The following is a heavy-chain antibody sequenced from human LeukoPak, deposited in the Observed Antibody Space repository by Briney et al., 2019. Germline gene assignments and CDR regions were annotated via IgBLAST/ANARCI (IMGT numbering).Heavy chain of an antibody. D-gene: IGHD4-17*01. CDR3: ARHPTVTSFLFDY. J-gene: IGHJ4*02. V-gene: IGHV4-39*01. CDR1: GGSISSSNYY. CDR2: IYYSGNT. Sequence: PSETLSLPCTVSGGSISSSNYYWGWIRQPPGKGLEWIGSIYYSGNTYYHPSLKGRVTTTLDPSKKRFSLKLSAVPGAGTALYYCARHPTVTSFLFDYWGQGTLVTVSS.